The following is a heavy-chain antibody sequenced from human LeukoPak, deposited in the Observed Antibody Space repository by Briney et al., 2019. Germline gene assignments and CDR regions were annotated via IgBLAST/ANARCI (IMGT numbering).Heavy chain of an antibody. J-gene: IGHJ4*02. D-gene: IGHD3-22*01. CDR1: GFTFSRYA. CDR3: AKAGGSGYYDY. CDR2: ISGSGGST. Sequence: PGGSLTLSCAASGFTFSRYAMSWVRQAPGKGLEWVSAISGSGGSTYYADSAKGRLTISRDNSKNTLYLQMNSLRAEDTAVYYCAKAGGSGYYDYWGQGTLVTVSS. V-gene: IGHV3-23*01.